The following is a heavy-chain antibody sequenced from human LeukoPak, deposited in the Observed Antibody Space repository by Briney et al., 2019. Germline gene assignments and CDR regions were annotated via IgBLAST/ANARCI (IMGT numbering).Heavy chain of an antibody. CDR2: ISWDGGST. CDR3: AKVGYDSSGYRPYYYYYYMDV. Sequence: GGSLRLSCAASGFTSSSYPMHWVRQAPGKGLEWVSLISWDGGSTYYADSVKGRFTISRDNSKNSLYLQMNSLRAEDTALYYCAKVGYDSSGYRPYYYYYYMDVWGKGTTVTVSS. D-gene: IGHD3-22*01. J-gene: IGHJ6*03. CDR1: GFTSSSYP. V-gene: IGHV3-43D*03.